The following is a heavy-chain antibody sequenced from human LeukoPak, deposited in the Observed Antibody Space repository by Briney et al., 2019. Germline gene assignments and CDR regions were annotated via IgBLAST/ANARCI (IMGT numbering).Heavy chain of an antibody. CDR1: GFTFSSYN. V-gene: IGHV3-21*01. CDR3: AGYYYDSSGYYPVY. J-gene: IGHJ4*02. D-gene: IGHD3-22*01. CDR2: ISSSSSYI. Sequence: GGSLRLSCAASGFTFSSYNMNWVRQAPGKGLGWVSSISSSSSYIYYADSVKGRFTISGDNAKNSLYLQMNSLRAEDTAVYYCAGYYYDSSGYYPVYLGQGTLVTVSS.